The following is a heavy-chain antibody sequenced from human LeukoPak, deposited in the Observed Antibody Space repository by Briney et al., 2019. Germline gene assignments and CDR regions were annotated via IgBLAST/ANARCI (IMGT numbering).Heavy chain of an antibody. Sequence: GESLKISCKDSGYYFTNYWIGWVRQMPGKGLEWMGIIHGADSLTMYSPSFQGQVTISADKSVSTAYLQWSGLKPSDTAIYYCAGVRNGDYRWDYWGQGTLVTVSS. D-gene: IGHD4-17*01. J-gene: IGHJ4*02. V-gene: IGHV5-51*01. CDR1: GYYFTNYW. CDR2: IHGADSLT. CDR3: AGVRNGDYRWDY.